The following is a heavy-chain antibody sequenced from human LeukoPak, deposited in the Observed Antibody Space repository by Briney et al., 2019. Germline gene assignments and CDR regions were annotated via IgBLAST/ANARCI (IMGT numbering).Heavy chain of an antibody. V-gene: IGHV3-30*02. J-gene: IGHJ4*02. D-gene: IGHD3-9*01. CDR1: GFTFRSYG. Sequence: PGGSLRLSCAASGFTFRSYGMHWVRQAPGKGLEWVAFIRYDGSNKYYADSMKGRFTISRDNSKNTLYLQMNSLRAEDTAIYYCAKILRYFDWLLEDYWGQGTLVTVSS. CDR2: IRYDGSNK. CDR3: AKILRYFDWLLEDY.